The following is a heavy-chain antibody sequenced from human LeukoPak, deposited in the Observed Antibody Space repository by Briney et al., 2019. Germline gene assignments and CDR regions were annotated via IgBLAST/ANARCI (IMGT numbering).Heavy chain of an antibody. Sequence: SETLSLTCTVSGGSVSSGDYYWSWIRQPPGKGLEWIGYIYYSGSTYYNPSLKSRVTISVDTSKNQFSLKLSSVTAADTAVYYCARQGVAGLYYFDYWGQGTLVTVSS. CDR2: IYYSGST. J-gene: IGHJ4*02. D-gene: IGHD6-19*01. CDR3: ARQGVAGLYYFDY. V-gene: IGHV4-30-4*01. CDR1: GGSVSSGDYY.